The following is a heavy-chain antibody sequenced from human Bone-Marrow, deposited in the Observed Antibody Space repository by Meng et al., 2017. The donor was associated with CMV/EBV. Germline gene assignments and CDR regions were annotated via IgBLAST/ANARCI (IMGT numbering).Heavy chain of an antibody. CDR1: GGSFSGYY. CDR3: ARGGVPAAIRYYYYYYGMDV. V-gene: IGHV4-34*01. CDR2: INHSGST. Sequence: SQTLSLTCAVYGGSFSGYYWSWIRQPPGKGLEWIGEINHSGSTNYNPSLKSRVTISVDTSKNQFSLKLSSVTAADTAVYYCARGGVPAAIRYYYYYYGMDVWGQGTTVTVSS. D-gene: IGHD2-2*02. J-gene: IGHJ6*02.